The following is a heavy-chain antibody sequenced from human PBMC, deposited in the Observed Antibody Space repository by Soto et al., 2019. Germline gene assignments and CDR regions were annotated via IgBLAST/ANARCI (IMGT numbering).Heavy chain of an antibody. CDR3: AKDLYSSSWGYFQH. CDR2: SGSGGST. Sequence: PGGSLRLSCAASGFTVSSNYMSWVRQAPGKGLEWVSVSGSGGSTYYADSVKGRFTISRDNSKNTLYLQMNSLRAEDTAVYYCAKDLYSSSWGYFQHWGQGTLVTVSS. CDR1: GFTVSSNY. V-gene: IGHV3-53*01. D-gene: IGHD6-13*01. J-gene: IGHJ1*01.